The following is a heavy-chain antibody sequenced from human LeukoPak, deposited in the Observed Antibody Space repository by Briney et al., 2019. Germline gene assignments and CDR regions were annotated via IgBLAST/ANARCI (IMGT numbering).Heavy chain of an antibody. V-gene: IGHV4-39*07. J-gene: IGHJ5*02. CDR3: ARDPFGGTSSPNWFDP. Sequence: WETLSLTSTVSGGSISSSSYYWGWIRQPPGKGLEWIGSIYYSGSTYYNPSLKSRVTISVDTSKNQFSLKLSSVTAADTAVYYCARDPFGGTSSPNWFDPWGQGTLVTVSS. CDR2: IYYSGST. CDR1: GGSISSSSYY. D-gene: IGHD3-10*01.